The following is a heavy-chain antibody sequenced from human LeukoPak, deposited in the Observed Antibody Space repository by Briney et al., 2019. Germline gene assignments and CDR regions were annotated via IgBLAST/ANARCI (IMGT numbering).Heavy chain of an antibody. CDR1: SGSISSYY. CDR3: ARVASGRGPYWYFDL. CDR2: IYYSGST. J-gene: IGHJ2*01. D-gene: IGHD2-15*01. V-gene: IGHV4-59*01. Sequence: PSETLSLTCTVSSGSISSYYWSWIRQPPGKGLEWMGYIYYSGSTNYNPSLKSRVTISVDTSKNQFSLKLSSVTAADTAVYYCARVASGRGPYWYFDLWGRGTLVTVSS.